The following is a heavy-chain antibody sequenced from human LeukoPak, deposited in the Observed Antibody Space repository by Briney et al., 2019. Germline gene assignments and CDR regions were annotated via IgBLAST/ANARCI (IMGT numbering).Heavy chain of an antibody. CDR1: GGTFSSYA. CDR3: ARSRKTTATTNPFDY. CDR2: IIPIFGTA. D-gene: IGHD4-17*01. V-gene: IGHV1-69*05. Sequence: SVKVSCKASGGTFSSYAISWVRQAPGQGLEWMGRIIPIFGTANYAQKFQGRVTITTDESTSTAYMELSSLRSEDTAVYYCARSRKTTATTNPFDYWGQGTLVTVSS. J-gene: IGHJ4*02.